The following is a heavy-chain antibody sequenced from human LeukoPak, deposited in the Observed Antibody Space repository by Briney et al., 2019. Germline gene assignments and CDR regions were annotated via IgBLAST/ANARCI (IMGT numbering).Heavy chain of an antibody. V-gene: IGHV3-9*01. CDR3: AKDREMATTRGYYFDY. CDR1: GFTFDDYA. D-gene: IGHD5-24*01. J-gene: IGHJ4*02. CDR2: ISWNSGSI. Sequence: GGSLRFSCAASGFTFDDYAMHWVRQAPGKGLEWVSGISWNSGSIGYADSVKGRFTISRDNAKNSLYLQMNSLRAEDTALYYCAKDREMATTRGYYFDYWGQGTLVTVSS.